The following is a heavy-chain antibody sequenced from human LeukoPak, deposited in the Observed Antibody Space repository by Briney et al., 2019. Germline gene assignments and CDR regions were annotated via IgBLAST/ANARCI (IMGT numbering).Heavy chain of an antibody. CDR3: ASRYSSGWYRYYCYGMDV. CDR1: GYTFTGYY. J-gene: IGHJ6*02. Sequence: EASVKVSCKASGYTFTGYYMHWVRQAPGQGLEWMGWINPNSGGTNYAQKFQGRVTMTRDTSISTAYMELSRLRSDDTAVYYCASRYSSGWYRYYCYGMDVWGQGTTVTVSS. V-gene: IGHV1-2*02. CDR2: INPNSGGT. D-gene: IGHD6-19*01.